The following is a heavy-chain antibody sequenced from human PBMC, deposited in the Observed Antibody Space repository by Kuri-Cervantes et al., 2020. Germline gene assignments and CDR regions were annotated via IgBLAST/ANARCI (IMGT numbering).Heavy chain of an antibody. CDR1: GFTFSSYS. D-gene: IGHD3-3*01. V-gene: IGHV3-21*05. CDR2: ISSSSSYI. J-gene: IGHJ6*02. Sequence: GESLKISCAASGFTFSSYSMNWVRQAPGKGLEWVSYISSSSSYIYYADSVKGRFTISRDNSKNTLYLQMNSLRAEDTAVYYCAKDQWRFLEWYYYGMDVWGQGTTVTVSS. CDR3: AKDQWRFLEWYYYGMDV.